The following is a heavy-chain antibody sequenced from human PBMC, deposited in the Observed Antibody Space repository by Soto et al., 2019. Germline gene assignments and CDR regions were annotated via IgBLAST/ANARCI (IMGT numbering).Heavy chain of an antibody. V-gene: IGHV3-48*03. CDR3: ARDPAIYSGKFDYGLDV. CDR2: IGTSGKTI. Sequence: EVQLVESGGRLVQAGGSLRLFCAVSGFTFSSYEMNWVRQAPGKGLERVSYIGTSGKTIYYADSASGCLTISRDNAKNSLYLQMNSLRAEDTAVYFCARDPAIYSGKFDYGLDVWGRGTTVTVSS. D-gene: IGHD4-4*01. J-gene: IGHJ6*02. CDR1: GFTFSSYE.